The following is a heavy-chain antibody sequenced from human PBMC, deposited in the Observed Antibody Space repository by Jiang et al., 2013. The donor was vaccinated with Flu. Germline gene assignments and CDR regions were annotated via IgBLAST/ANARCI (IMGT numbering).Heavy chain of an antibody. CDR3: ARDSGLGRRVFDY. CDR1: GGSISSSNW. D-gene: IGHD3-10*01. J-gene: IGHJ4*02. CDR2: IHHTGDT. V-gene: IGHV4-4*02. Sequence: PGLVKPSGTLSLTCAVSGGSISSSNWWSWVRQSPGKGLEWLGEIHHTGDTNYNPSLKSRVTISVDKSKSEFSLKVTSVTAADTAVYYCARDSGLGRRVFDYWGQGTLVTVSS.